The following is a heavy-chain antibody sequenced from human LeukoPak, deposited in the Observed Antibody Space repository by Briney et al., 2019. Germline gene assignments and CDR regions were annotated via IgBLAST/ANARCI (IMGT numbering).Heavy chain of an antibody. D-gene: IGHD2-2*01. Sequence: PSETLSLTCTVSGGSISSYYWSWIRQPAGKGLEWIGRIYTSGSTNYNPSLKSRVTMSVDTSKNQFSLKLSSVTAADTAVYYCARDRCSSTSCPGGYYYYYMDVWGKGTTVTVSS. CDR3: ARDRCSSTSCPGGYYYYYMDV. CDR2: IYTSGST. CDR1: GGSISSYY. V-gene: IGHV4-4*07. J-gene: IGHJ6*03.